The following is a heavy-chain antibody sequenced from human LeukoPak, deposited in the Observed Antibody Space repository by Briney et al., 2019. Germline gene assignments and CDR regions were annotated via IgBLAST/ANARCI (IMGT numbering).Heavy chain of an antibody. CDR1: GFTFSDYH. CDR2: ISSSGSTI. D-gene: IGHD3-3*01. V-gene: IGHV3-11*04. Sequence: PGGSLRLSCAASGFTFSDYHMSWIRQAPGKGLEWVSYISSSGSTIYYADSVKGRFTISRDNAKNSLYLQMNSLRAEDTAVYYCARRDDFWSGYYYMDVWGKGTTVTVSS. CDR3: ARRDDFWSGYYYMDV. J-gene: IGHJ6*03.